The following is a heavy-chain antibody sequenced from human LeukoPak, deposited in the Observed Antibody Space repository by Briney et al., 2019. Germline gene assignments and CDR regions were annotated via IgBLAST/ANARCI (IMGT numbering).Heavy chain of an antibody. CDR2: ISGSGGST. V-gene: IGHV3-23*01. CDR1: GFTFSSYA. CDR3: AKDTYIAVAGKDDY. Sequence: GGSLRLSCAASGFTFSSYAMSWVRQAPGKGLEWVSAISGSGGSTNYADSVKGRFTISRDNSKNTLYLQMNSLRAEDTAVYYCAKDTYIAVAGKDDYWGQGTLVTASS. J-gene: IGHJ4*02. D-gene: IGHD6-19*01.